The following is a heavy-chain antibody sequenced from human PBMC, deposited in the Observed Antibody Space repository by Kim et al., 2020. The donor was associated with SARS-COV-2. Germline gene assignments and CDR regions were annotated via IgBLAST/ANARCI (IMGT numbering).Heavy chain of an antibody. J-gene: IGHJ3*02. Sequence: GGSLRLSCAVSGFTFSSYGMHWVRQAPGKGLEWVALIWYDGSNKFYADSVKGRFTISRDNSKNTLYLQMTSLRAEDTAVYYCARGGTLIDDAFDIWGQGTMVTVSS. CDR2: IWYDGSNK. D-gene: IGHD2-21*01. V-gene: IGHV3-33*01. CDR1: GFTFSSYG. CDR3: ARGGTLIDDAFDI.